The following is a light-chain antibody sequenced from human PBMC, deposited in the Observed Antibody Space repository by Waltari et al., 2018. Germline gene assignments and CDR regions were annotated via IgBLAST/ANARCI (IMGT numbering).Light chain of an antibody. J-gene: IGLJ3*02. CDR3: ETGGHGTWV. CDR2: VNSDGSH. CDR1: SGQSSNI. V-gene: IGLV4-69*01. Sequence: QLVLTQSPSASASLGASVKLTCTLSSGQSSNIIARLQQQPGKGPRYLMQVNSDGSHRKGDEIPDRFSGSSSGAERYLTISSLQSEDEADYYCETGGHGTWVFGGGTKLTVL.